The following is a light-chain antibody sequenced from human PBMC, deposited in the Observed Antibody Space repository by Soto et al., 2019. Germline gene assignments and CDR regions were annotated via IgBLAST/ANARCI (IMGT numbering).Light chain of an antibody. CDR3: QQYGNWPRT. J-gene: IGKJ1*01. CDR1: QNVNKN. Sequence: EVVLTQSPETLSVSPGERATLSCRASQNVNKNLAWYQQKPGQSPMLLFYVASTRAPGVPARFSAGGSGTEFTLIISSLQAEDSAVYYCQQYGNWPRTFGQGTKVDIK. CDR2: VAS. V-gene: IGKV3-15*01.